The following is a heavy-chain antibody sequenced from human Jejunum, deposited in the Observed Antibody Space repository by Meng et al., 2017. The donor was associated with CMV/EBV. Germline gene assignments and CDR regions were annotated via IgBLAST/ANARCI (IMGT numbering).Heavy chain of an antibody. CDR1: GGSLVSYH. CDR3: AREPDY. J-gene: IGHJ4*02. CDR2: IYTSGST. Sequence: VQLQDLCRGMVNSLPTLSPNCTVSGGSLVSYHWIWIRQRAGKGLEWIGRIYTSGSTNYNPSLKRRVTMSVDTSKNQFSLKLSSVTVADTAVYYCAREPDYWGQGTLVTVSS. V-gene: IGHV4-4*07.